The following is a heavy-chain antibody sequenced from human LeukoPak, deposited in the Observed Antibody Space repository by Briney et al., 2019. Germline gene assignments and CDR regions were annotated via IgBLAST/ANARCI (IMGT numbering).Heavy chain of an antibody. V-gene: IGHV3-48*03. CDR3: ARDMRITGADDF. J-gene: IGHJ4*02. Sequence: GGSLRLSCAASGFTFGDYPMTWVRQAPGKGLEWVSYIGGSGDIIYYAESVKGRFTISRDNAKNSLYLQMNSLRAEDTAIYYRARDMRITGADDFWGQGTLVTVSS. D-gene: IGHD6-13*01. CDR2: IGGSGDII. CDR1: GFTFGDYP.